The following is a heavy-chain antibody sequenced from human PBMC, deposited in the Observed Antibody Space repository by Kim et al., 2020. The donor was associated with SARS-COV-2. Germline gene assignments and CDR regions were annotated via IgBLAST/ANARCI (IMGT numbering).Heavy chain of an antibody. CDR2: IYTSGST. CDR3: ARDETYGFNF. CDR1: GGSISSGSYY. D-gene: IGHD3-10*01. Sequence: SETLSLTCTVSGGSISSGSYYWSWIRQPAGKGLEWIGRIYTSGSTNYNPSLKSRVTISVDTSKNQFSLKLSSVTAADTAVYYCARDETYGFNFGGQGTLVTVSS. V-gene: IGHV4-61*02. J-gene: IGHJ4*02.